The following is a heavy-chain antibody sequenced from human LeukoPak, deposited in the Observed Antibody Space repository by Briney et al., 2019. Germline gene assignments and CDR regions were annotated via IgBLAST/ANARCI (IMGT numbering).Heavy chain of an antibody. CDR1: GGFISSYS. D-gene: IGHD3-22*01. J-gene: IGHJ4*02. V-gene: IGHV4-4*07. CDR2: IYTSGST. Sequence: SETLSLTCTVSGGFISSYSWSWIRQDAGKGLEWIGRIYTSGSTNYNPSLKSRVTISLDTSKSQFSLRLISVTAADTAVYYCARLSYDGSGYRPDYWGQGTLVTVSS. CDR3: ARLSYDGSGYRPDY.